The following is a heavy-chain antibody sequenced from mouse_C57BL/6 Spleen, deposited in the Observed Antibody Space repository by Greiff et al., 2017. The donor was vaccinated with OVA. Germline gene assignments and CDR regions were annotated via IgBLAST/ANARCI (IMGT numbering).Heavy chain of an antibody. CDR2: ISNGGGST. CDR3: ARQLITTVVATNAMDY. CDR1: GFTFSDYY. D-gene: IGHD1-1*01. J-gene: IGHJ4*01. Sequence: EVQLVESGGGLVQPGGSLKLSCAASGFTFSDYYMYWVRQTPEKRLEWVAYISNGGGSTYYPDTVKGRFTISRDNAKNTLYLQMSRLKSEDTAMYYCARQLITTVVATNAMDYWGQGTSVTVSS. V-gene: IGHV5-12*01.